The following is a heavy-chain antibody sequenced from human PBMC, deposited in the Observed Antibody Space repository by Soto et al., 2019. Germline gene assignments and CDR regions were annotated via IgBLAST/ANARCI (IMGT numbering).Heavy chain of an antibody. CDR2: INPNSGGT. CDR1: GYTFTGYY. CDR3: ARGEIDYYDSSGYYDY. V-gene: IGHV1-2*04. Sequence: ASVKVSCKASGYTFTGYYMHWVRQAPGQGLEWMGWINPNSGGTNYAQKVQGWVTMTRDTSISTAYMELSRLRSDDTAVYYCARGEIDYYDSSGYYDYWGQGTLVTVSS. J-gene: IGHJ4*02. D-gene: IGHD3-22*01.